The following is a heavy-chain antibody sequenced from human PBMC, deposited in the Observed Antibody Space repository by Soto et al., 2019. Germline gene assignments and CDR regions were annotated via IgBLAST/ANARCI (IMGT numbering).Heavy chain of an antibody. CDR1: GDSINSGDHF. J-gene: IGHJ4*02. V-gene: IGHV4-31*03. D-gene: IGHD3-22*01. CDR3: ATTHGAYSYDTSY. CDR2: IFYSGAT. Sequence: SETLSLTCTVSGDSINSGDHFWTWIRQKPGKGLEWIGYIFYSGATYYNPSLKTRVTISIDKSKNHFSLNLGSVTAADTAVYYCATTHGAYSYDTSYWGQGTLVTVSS.